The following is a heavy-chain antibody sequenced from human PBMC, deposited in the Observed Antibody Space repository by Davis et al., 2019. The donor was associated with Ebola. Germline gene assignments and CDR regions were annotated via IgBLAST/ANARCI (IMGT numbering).Heavy chain of an antibody. V-gene: IGHV3-73*01. Sequence: GGSLRLSCAASGFTFSGSAMHWVRQASGKGLEWVGRFRSKANSYATAYAASVKGRFTISRDDSKNTAYLQMNSLKTEDTAVYYCKGGATPMDYWGQGTLVTVSS. J-gene: IGHJ4*02. CDR1: GFTFSGSA. D-gene: IGHD2-21*01. CDR2: FRSKANSYAT. CDR3: KGGATPMDY.